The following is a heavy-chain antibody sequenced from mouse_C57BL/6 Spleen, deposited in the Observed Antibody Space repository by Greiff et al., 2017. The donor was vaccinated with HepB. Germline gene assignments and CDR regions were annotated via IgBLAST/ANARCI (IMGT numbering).Heavy chain of an antibody. J-gene: IGHJ4*01. CDR2: IHPSDSDT. V-gene: IGHV1-74*01. D-gene: IGHD1-1*01. CDR3: AIPVTYYYGSSSKGVYAMDY. Sequence: QVQLQQPGAELVKPGASVKVSCKASGYTFTSYWMHWVKQRPGQGLEWIGRIHPSDSDTNYNQKFKGKATLTVDKSSSTAYMQLSSLTSEDSAVYYCAIPVTYYYGSSSKGVYAMDYWGQGTSVTVSS. CDR1: GYTFTSYW.